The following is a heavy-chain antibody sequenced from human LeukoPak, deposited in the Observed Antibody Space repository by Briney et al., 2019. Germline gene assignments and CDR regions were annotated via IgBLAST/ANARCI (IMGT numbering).Heavy chain of an antibody. Sequence: SETLSLTCTVSGGSISSGGYYWSWIRQHPGKGLEWIGYIYYSGSTYYNPSLKSRVTISVDTSKNQFSLKLSSVTAADTAVYYCARGEWRSSSSYTLYYYYYMDVWGKGTTVTVSS. J-gene: IGHJ6*03. CDR2: IYYSGST. V-gene: IGHV4-31*03. D-gene: IGHD6-6*01. CDR1: GGSISSGGYY. CDR3: ARGEWRSSSSYTLYYYYYMDV.